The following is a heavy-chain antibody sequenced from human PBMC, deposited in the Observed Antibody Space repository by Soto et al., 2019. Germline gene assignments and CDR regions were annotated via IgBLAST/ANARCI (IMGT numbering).Heavy chain of an antibody. Sequence: QVQLVQSGAEVKKPGSSVKVSCKASGGTFSSYTISWVRQAPGQGLEWMGRIIPILGIANYAQKFQVRVTITAAKSTSTAYMDLSSLRSEDTAVYYCARDAYCGGDCYSGVYYWGQGPLVPVSS. CDR1: GGTFSSYT. J-gene: IGHJ4*02. CDR2: IIPILGIA. V-gene: IGHV1-69*08. D-gene: IGHD2-21*02. CDR3: ARDAYCGGDCYSGVYY.